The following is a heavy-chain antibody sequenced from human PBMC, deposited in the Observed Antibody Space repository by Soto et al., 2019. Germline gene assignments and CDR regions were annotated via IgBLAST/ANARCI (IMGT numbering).Heavy chain of an antibody. CDR2: ISYDGSNK. V-gene: IGHV3-30*18. D-gene: IGHD3-3*01. CDR3: AKCLDYDFWSGYLWGMDV. J-gene: IGHJ6*02. Sequence: QVQLVESGGGVVQPGRSLRLSCAASGFTFSSYGMHWVRQAPGKGLEWVAVISYDGSNKYYADSVKGRFTISRDNSKNTLYLQMNSLRAEDTAVYYCAKCLDYDFWSGYLWGMDVWGQGTTVTVSS. CDR1: GFTFSSYG.